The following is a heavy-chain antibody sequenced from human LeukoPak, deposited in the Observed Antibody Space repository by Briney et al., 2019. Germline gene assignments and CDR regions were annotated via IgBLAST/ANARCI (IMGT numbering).Heavy chain of an antibody. V-gene: IGHV3-21*04. CDR3: AKDITYGYHAFDI. CDR2: ISPNSYYI. Sequence: GGSLRLSCAASGFTFSDYSMNWVRQAPGKGLEWVSSISPNSYYIYYADSVKGRFTISRDNAKNSLYLQMNSLRAEDTALYYCAKDITYGYHAFDIWGQGTMVTVSS. CDR1: GFTFSDYS. D-gene: IGHD5-18*01. J-gene: IGHJ3*02.